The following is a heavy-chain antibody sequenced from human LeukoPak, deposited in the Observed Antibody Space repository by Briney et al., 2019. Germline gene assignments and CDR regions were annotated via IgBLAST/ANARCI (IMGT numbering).Heavy chain of an antibody. Sequence: GGSLRLSCAASGFTFSSYGMHWVRQASGKGLEWVAVIWYDGSNKYYADSVKGRFTISRDNSKNTLYLQMNSLRAEDTAVYYCARDGGASYYFDYWGQGTLVTVSS. CDR3: ARDGGASYYFDY. D-gene: IGHD3-16*01. CDR1: GFTFSSYG. CDR2: IWYDGSNK. J-gene: IGHJ4*02. V-gene: IGHV3-33*01.